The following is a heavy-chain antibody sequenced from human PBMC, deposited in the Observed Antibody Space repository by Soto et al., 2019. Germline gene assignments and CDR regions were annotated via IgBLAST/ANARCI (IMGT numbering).Heavy chain of an antibody. CDR2: IYYSGST. CDR1: GGSISSSSYY. J-gene: IGHJ6*02. CDR3: ARHLSPGYYGMDV. V-gene: IGHV4-39*01. Sequence: SETLSLTCTVSGGSISSSSYYWGWSRQPPGKGLEWIGSIYYSGSTYYNPSLKSRVTISVDTSKNQFSLKLSSVTAADTAVYYCARHLSPGYYGMDVWGQGTTVTVSS.